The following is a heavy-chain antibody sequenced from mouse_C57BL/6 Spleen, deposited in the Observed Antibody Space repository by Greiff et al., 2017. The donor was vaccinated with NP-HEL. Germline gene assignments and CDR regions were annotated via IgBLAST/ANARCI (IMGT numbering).Heavy chain of an antibody. CDR1: GYTFTSYW. Sequence: QVQLQQPGAELVKPGASVKMSCKASGYTFTSYWITWVKQRPGQGLEWIGDIYPGSGSTNYNEKFKSKATLTVDTSSSTAYMQLSSLTSENSAVYYCTRVGYYGSSHFDYWGQGTTLTVSS. J-gene: IGHJ2*01. V-gene: IGHV1-55*01. D-gene: IGHD1-1*01. CDR2: IYPGSGST. CDR3: TRVGYYGSSHFDY.